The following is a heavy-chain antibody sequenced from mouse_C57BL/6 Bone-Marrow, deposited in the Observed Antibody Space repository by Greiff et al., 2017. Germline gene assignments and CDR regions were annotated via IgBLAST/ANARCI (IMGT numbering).Heavy chain of an antibody. CDR1: GYTFTSYG. CDR2: IYPRSGNT. Sequence: QVQLQQSGAELARPGASVKLSCKASGYTFTSYGISWVKQRTGQGLEWIGEIYPRSGNTYYNEKVKGTATLTADKSSSTAYMELRSLTSEDSAVYFCEREGVWLRAMDYWGQGTSVTVSS. D-gene: IGHD2-2*01. CDR3: EREGVWLRAMDY. J-gene: IGHJ4*01. V-gene: IGHV1-81*01.